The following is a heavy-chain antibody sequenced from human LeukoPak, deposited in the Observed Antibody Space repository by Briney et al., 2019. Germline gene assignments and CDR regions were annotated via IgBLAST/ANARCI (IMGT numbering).Heavy chain of an antibody. CDR1: GFTFSSYA. V-gene: IGHV3-23*01. Sequence: GGSVRLSCAASGFTFSSYAMSWVRQAPGKGLEWVSAISGSGGSTYHADSVKGRFTISRDNSKNTLYLQMNSLRAEDTAVYYCAKVTDRSGWYWFDPWGQGTLVTVSS. D-gene: IGHD6-19*01. J-gene: IGHJ5*02. CDR3: AKVTDRSGWYWFDP. CDR2: ISGSGGST.